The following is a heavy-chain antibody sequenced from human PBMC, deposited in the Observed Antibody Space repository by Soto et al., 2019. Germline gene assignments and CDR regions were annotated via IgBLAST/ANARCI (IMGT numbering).Heavy chain of an antibody. J-gene: IGHJ6*02. D-gene: IGHD4-17*01. CDR2: IYYSAST. Sequence: QLQLQESGPGLVKPSETLSLTCTVSGGSISSSSYYWGWIRQPPGKGLEWIGSIYYSASTYYNPSLKSRVTLPVHTSNTEDSLMLTAEPEADTVVYYCASHEGTVGYYYYGRDVWGQGTKATV. CDR3: ASHEGTVGYYYYGRDV. CDR1: GGSISSSSYY. V-gene: IGHV4-39*01.